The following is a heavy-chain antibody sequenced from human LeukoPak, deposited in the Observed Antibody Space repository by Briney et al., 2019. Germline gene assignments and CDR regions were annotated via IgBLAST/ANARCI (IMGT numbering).Heavy chain of an antibody. CDR3: AINKQGKSLDY. V-gene: IGHV1-2*02. Sequence: ASVKVSCKASGYTFTDYYIHWVRQAPGHGLEWMAWMNPNSGGTSYAQKFQGRVTMTRDTSISTAYMELSRLRFDDTAVFYCAINKQGKSLDYWGQGTLVTVSS. CDR2: MNPNSGGT. J-gene: IGHJ4*02. CDR1: GYTFTDYY.